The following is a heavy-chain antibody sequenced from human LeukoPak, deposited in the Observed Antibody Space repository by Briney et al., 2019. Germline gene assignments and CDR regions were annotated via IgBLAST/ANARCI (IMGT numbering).Heavy chain of an antibody. CDR2: INPSGGST. J-gene: IGHJ4*02. D-gene: IGHD1-26*01. CDR3: ARVSEGGSYGW. CDR1: GYTFIGYY. Sequence: ASVKVSCKASGYTFIGYYMYWVRQAPGQGLEWMGKINPSGGSTSYAQKLQGRVTMTRDTSTSTAYMELSSLRSEDTAVYYCARVSEGGSYGWWGQGTLVTVSS. V-gene: IGHV1-46*01.